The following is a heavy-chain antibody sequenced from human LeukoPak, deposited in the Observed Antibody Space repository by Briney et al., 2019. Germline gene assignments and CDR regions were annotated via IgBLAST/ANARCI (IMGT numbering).Heavy chain of an antibody. CDR3: AAAMATTRGFDY. Sequence: PSETLSLTCTVSGGSISSSDYYWGWIRQPPGKGLEWIGSIYYSGSTYYNPSLKSRVTISVDTSKNQFSLKLSSVTAADTAVYYCAAAMATTRGFDYWGQGTLVTVSS. J-gene: IGHJ4*02. CDR2: IYYSGST. CDR1: GGSISSSDYY. V-gene: IGHV4-39*01. D-gene: IGHD5-24*01.